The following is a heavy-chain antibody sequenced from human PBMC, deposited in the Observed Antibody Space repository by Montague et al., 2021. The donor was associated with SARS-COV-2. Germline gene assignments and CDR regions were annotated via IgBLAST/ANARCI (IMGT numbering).Heavy chain of an antibody. J-gene: IGHJ4*02. CDR1: GDSVSSNTAA. Sequence: CAISGDSVSSNTAAWNWIRQSPSRGLEWLGRTYYRSKWYYDYAVSVKSRMTISPDTSKNQFSLQLSSVTPEDTAVYYCARDPRYSLSWSLDYWGQGTLVTVSS. D-gene: IGHD6-13*01. CDR2: TYYRSKWYY. V-gene: IGHV6-1*01. CDR3: ARDPRYSLSWSLDY.